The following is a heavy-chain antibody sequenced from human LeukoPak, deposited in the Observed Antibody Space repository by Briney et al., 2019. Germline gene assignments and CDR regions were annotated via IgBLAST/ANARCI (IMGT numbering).Heavy chain of an antibody. CDR3: AKDLINVVPADPDY. Sequence: GGSLRLSCAASGFSFNNYGIHWVRQAPGKGLEWVTFMQYDGSDKFYADSGKGRFTISRDNSKNTLYLQMNSLRAEDTAVYYCAKDLINVVPADPDYWGQGTLVTVSS. V-gene: IGHV3-30*02. CDR1: GFSFNNYG. D-gene: IGHD2-2*01. J-gene: IGHJ4*02. CDR2: MQYDGSDK.